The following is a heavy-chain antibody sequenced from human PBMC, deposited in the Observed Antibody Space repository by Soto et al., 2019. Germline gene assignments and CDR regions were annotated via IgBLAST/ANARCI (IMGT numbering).Heavy chain of an antibody. CDR2: ISYDGSNK. Sequence: ESGGGVVQPGRSLRLSCAASGFTFSSYGMHWVRQAPGKGLEWVAVISYDGSNKYYADSVKGRFTISRDNCKNTLYLQMNSLRAEDTAVYYCAKDLGHGGRGAFDIWGQGTMVTVSS. J-gene: IGHJ3*02. CDR3: AKDLGHGGRGAFDI. V-gene: IGHV3-30*18. D-gene: IGHD7-27*01. CDR1: GFTFSSYG.